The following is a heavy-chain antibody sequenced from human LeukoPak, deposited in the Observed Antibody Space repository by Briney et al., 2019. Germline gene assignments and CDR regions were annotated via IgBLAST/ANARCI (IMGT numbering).Heavy chain of an antibody. D-gene: IGHD1-1*01. J-gene: IGHJ6*04. CDR2: IKSKTDSGTT. CDR1: GFTFSNAW. V-gene: IGHV3-15*01. CDR3: ATGTRMDV. Sequence: GGSLRLSCAASGFTFSNAWMTWVRQAPGKGLEWVGRIKSKTDSGTTEDAAPVKGRFTISREDSNNTLYLQMNSLQTEDTAVYYCATGTRMDVWGKGTTVTVSS.